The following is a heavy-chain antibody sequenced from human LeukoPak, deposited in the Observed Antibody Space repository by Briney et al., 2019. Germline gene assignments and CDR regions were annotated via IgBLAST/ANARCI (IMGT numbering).Heavy chain of an antibody. CDR1: GDSVSSNTAA. J-gene: IGHJ6*02. Sequence: SQTLSLTCAISGDSVSSNTAAWNWIRQSPSRGLEWLGRTYYRSKWSYDYAVSVKGRITINPDTSKNQFSLQLNSVTPEDTAVYYCARSGYSSSWPANYYYYYGMDVWGQGTTVTVSS. D-gene: IGHD6-13*01. CDR3: ARSGYSSSWPANYYYYYGMDV. CDR2: TYYRSKWSY. V-gene: IGHV6-1*01.